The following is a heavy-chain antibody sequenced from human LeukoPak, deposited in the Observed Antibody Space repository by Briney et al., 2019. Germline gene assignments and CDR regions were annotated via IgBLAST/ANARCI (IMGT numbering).Heavy chain of an antibody. D-gene: IGHD6-6*01. Sequence: KPGGSLRLSCAASGFTFSDYYMSWIRQAPGKGLEWVSYITSSGSTIYYADSMKGRFTTSRDNAKHSLFLQLDSLRAEDTAVYYCARIGRPAAFDIWGQGTLVIVSS. CDR3: ARIGRPAAFDI. CDR2: ITSSGSTI. V-gene: IGHV3-11*01. J-gene: IGHJ3*02. CDR1: GFTFSDYY.